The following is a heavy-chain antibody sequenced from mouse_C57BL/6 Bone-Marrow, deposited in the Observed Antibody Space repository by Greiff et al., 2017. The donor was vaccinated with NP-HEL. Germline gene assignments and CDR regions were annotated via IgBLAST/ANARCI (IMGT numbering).Heavy chain of an antibody. Sequence: DVQLQESGAELVRPGASVKLSCTASGFNIKDDYMHWVKQRPEQGLEWIGWIDPENGDTEYASKFQGKATITADTSSNTAYLQLSSLTSEDTAVYYCTTGGTMVTTGFDYWGQGTTLTVSS. V-gene: IGHV14-4*01. CDR3: TTGGTMVTTGFDY. CDR2: IDPENGDT. J-gene: IGHJ2*01. CDR1: GFNIKDDY. D-gene: IGHD2-2*01.